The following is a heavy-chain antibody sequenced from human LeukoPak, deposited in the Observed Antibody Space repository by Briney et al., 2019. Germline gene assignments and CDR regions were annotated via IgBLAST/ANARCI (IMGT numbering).Heavy chain of an antibody. J-gene: IGHJ5*02. CDR3: ARHEGYCSSTSCYRGNWFDP. D-gene: IGHD2-2*02. Sequence: SETLSLTCAVSGYSISSGYYWGWIRQPPGKGLEWIGSIYHSGSTYYNPSLKSRVTISVDTSKNQFSPKLSSVTAADTAVYYCARHEGYCSSTSCYRGNWFDPWGQGTLVTVSS. V-gene: IGHV4-38-2*01. CDR1: GYSISSGYY. CDR2: IYHSGST.